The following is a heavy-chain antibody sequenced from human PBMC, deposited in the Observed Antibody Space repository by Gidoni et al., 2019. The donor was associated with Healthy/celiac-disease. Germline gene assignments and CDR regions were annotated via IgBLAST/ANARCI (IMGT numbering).Heavy chain of an antibody. CDR1: GFPFSNAW. CDR3: TTEVSSSYDSSGYYGPDY. V-gene: IGHV3-15*01. J-gene: IGHJ4*02. D-gene: IGHD3-22*01. Sequence: EVQLVASGGGLVKPGGSLRLSCSASGFPFSNAWMSWVRQAPGKGLEWVGRIKSKTDGGTTDYAAPVKGRFTISRDDSKNTLYLQMNSLKTEDTAVYYCTTEVSSSYDSSGYYGPDYWGQGTLVTVSS. CDR2: IKSKTDGGTT.